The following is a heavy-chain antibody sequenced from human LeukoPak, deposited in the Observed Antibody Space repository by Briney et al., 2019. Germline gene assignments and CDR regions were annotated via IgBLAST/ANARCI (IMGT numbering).Heavy chain of an antibody. CDR2: IIPIFGTR. D-gene: IGHD6-6*01. CDR3: ARGRRLYSTSSGYDY. CDR1: GDTFNRYV. V-gene: IGHV1-69*13. J-gene: IGHJ4*01. Sequence: SVKDSCKASGDTFNRYVYTWVRSAPGQGLEYMGGIIPIFGTRNYAQKFQGRVTITADESTYTAYMELSSLRSGDTAVYYCARGRRLYSTSSGYDYWGQGTLVTVSS.